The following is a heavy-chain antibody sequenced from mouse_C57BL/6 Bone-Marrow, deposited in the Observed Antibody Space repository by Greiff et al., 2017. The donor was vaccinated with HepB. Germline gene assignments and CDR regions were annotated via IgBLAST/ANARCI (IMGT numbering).Heavy chain of an antibody. CDR1: GYTFTSYG. Sequence: QVQLQQSGAELARPGASVKLSCKASGYTFTSYGISWVKQRTGQGLEWIGEIYPRSGNTYYNEKFKGKATLTADKSSSTAYMELRSLTSEDSAVYFCAYITTVVAPYAMDYWGQGTSVTVSS. D-gene: IGHD1-1*01. CDR2: IYPRSGNT. CDR3: AYITTVVAPYAMDY. J-gene: IGHJ4*01. V-gene: IGHV1-81*01.